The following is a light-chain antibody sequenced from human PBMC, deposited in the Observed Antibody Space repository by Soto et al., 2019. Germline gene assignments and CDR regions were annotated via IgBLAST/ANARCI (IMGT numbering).Light chain of an antibody. Sequence: DIQMTQSPSSLSASVGDRVTITCRASQSISSYLNWYQQKPGKAPKLLIYAASSLQGGVPSRFSGSGSGTDFTLTISSLQPEDFATYYCQQSYSTIYTFGQGTKLEIK. CDR2: AAS. V-gene: IGKV1-39*01. CDR3: QQSYSTIYT. CDR1: QSISSY. J-gene: IGKJ2*01.